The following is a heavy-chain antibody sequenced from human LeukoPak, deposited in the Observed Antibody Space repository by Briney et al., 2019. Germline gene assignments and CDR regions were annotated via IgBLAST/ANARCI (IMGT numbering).Heavy chain of an antibody. D-gene: IGHD3-9*01. CDR1: GGSISSSNW. V-gene: IGHV4-4*02. J-gene: IGHJ5*02. CDR3: ARDILTGYYNNYFDP. CDR2: VYHSGST. Sequence: SETLSLTCAVSGGSISSSNWWSWVRQPPGKGLEWIGEVYHSGSTNYNPSLKSRVTISVDKSENQFSLKLTSVTAADTAMYYCARDILTGYYNNYFDPWGQGTLVTVSS.